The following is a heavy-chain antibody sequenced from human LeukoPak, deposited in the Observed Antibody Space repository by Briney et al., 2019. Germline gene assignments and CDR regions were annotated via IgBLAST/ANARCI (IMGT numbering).Heavy chain of an antibody. CDR2: ISGSGGST. V-gene: IGHV3-23*01. CDR3: AIKGLLQPNGNAFDI. Sequence: GGSLRLSCAASGFTFSSYAMSWVRQAPGKGLEWVSAISGSGGSTYSADSVKGRFTISRDNPKNTLYLQMNSLRAEDTAVYYCAIKGLLQPNGNAFDIWGQGTMVTVSS. J-gene: IGHJ3*02. CDR1: GFTFSSYA. D-gene: IGHD3-22*01.